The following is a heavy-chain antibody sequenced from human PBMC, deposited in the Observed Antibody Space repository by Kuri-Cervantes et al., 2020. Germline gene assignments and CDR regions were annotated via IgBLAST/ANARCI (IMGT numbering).Heavy chain of an antibody. Sequence: SLKISCAASGFTFDDYDMHWVRQAPGKGLEWVTGISWNSGSIGYADSVKGRFTISRDNAKNSLYVQMNSLRAEDTALYYCAKADYGDYAYYFDYWGQGVLVTVSS. D-gene: IGHD4-17*01. CDR3: AKADYGDYAYYFDY. V-gene: IGHV3-9*01. J-gene: IGHJ4*02. CDR1: GFTFDDYD. CDR2: ISWNSGSI.